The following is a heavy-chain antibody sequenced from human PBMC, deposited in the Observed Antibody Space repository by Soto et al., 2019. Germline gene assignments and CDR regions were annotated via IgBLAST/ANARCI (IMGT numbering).Heavy chain of an antibody. Sequence: GGSLRLSCAASGFTFSSYGMHWVRQAPGKGLEWVAVISYDGSNKYYADSVKGRFTISRDNSKNTLYLQMNSLRAEDTAVYYCAKGAVTTLRGDYYYGMDVWGQGTTVTVSS. D-gene: IGHD4-4*01. CDR2: ISYDGSNK. CDR1: GFTFSSYG. J-gene: IGHJ6*02. V-gene: IGHV3-30*18. CDR3: AKGAVTTLRGDYYYGMDV.